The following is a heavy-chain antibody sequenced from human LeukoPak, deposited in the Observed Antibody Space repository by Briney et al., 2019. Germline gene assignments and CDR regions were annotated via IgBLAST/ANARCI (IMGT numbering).Heavy chain of an antibody. D-gene: IGHD3-16*01. J-gene: IGHJ4*02. CDR3: AREGGAFDY. CDR2: ISYDGSNK. CDR1: GFTFSSYA. Sequence: PSGGSLRLSCAASGFTFSSYAMHWVRQAPGKGLEWAAVISYDGSNKYYADSVKGRFTISRDNSKNTLYLQMNSLRAEDTAVYYCAREGGAFDYWGQGTLVTVSS. V-gene: IGHV3-30-3*01.